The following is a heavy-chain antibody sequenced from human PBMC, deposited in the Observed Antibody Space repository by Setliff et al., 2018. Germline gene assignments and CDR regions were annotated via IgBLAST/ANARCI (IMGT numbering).Heavy chain of an antibody. Sequence: PGGSLRLSCAASGFMFDDYAMAWVRQVPGKGLEWVSGINWKGLITGYADSVKGRFTISRDNAKNPLYLLMKSVRVDDTAVYYCARSINGYQQRYDIWGQGALVTVSS. CDR1: GFMFDDYA. CDR2: INWKGLIT. J-gene: IGHJ4*02. D-gene: IGHD3-22*01. CDR3: ARSINGYQQRYDI. V-gene: IGHV3-20*04.